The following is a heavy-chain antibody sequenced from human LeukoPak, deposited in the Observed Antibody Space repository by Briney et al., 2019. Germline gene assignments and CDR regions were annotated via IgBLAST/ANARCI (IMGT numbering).Heavy chain of an antibody. D-gene: IGHD6-13*01. CDR3: ARAAAAGTIPFWFDP. V-gene: IGHV3-48*04. J-gene: IGHJ5*02. Sequence: GGSLRLSCAASGFAFSSYTMNWVRQAPGRGLEWVSYISTSSTSMNYADSVKGRFTISRDNAKNSLYLQMNSLRAEDTAVYYCARAAAAGTIPFWFDPWGQGTPVTVSS. CDR1: GFAFSSYT. CDR2: ISTSSTSM.